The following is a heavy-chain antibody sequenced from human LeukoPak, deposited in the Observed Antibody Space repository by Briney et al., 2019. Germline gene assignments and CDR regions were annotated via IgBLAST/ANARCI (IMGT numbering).Heavy chain of an antibody. CDR2: ISGDGKST. D-gene: IGHD3/OR15-3a*01. J-gene: IGHJ4*02. CDR3: ARLPVPINDFGDYFDY. V-gene: IGHV3-74*01. CDR1: GFTFNNYW. Sequence: QTGGSQRLSCEASGFTFNNYWMHWVRQGPGKGLVWVARISGDGKSTTYADSVKGRFTISRDNSKNTMYLQVNSLRAEDTALYFCARLPVPINDFGDYFDYWGQGILVTVSS.